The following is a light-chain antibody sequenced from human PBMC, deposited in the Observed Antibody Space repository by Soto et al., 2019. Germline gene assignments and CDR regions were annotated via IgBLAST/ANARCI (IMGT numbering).Light chain of an antibody. CDR1: QTISFY. CDR3: QQAYSTPWT. Sequence: DIQMTQSPSSLSASVGDRVTITCRASQTISFYLNWYQQKPGKVPKLLIYAASNLQSGVPSRFSASGSGTDFTLTLNSLQPEDFATYYCQQAYSTPWTFGQGTTVEIK. V-gene: IGKV1-39*01. CDR2: AAS. J-gene: IGKJ1*01.